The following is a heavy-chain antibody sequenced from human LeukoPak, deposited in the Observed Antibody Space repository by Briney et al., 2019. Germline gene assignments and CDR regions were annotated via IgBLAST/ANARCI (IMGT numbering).Heavy chain of an antibody. V-gene: IGHV3-53*01. J-gene: IGHJ4*02. Sequence: QPGGSLRLSCAVSGFTVSGDYMSWVRQAPGKGLEWVSVMYSGGATYYADSVKGRFTISRDNSKNTLYLQMNSLRAEDTAMYYCVRDVGAVRGEVYFDYWGQGTLVTVSS. D-gene: IGHD3-16*01. CDR3: VRDVGAVRGEVYFDY. CDR1: GFTVSGDY. CDR2: MYSGGAT.